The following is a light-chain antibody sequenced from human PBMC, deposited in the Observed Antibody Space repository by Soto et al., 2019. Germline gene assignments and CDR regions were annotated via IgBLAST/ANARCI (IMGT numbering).Light chain of an antibody. Sequence: QSALTQPASVSGSPGQSITISCTGTISDIETYNLVSWYQQYPGKAPKLLIYEDSKRPSGVSDRFSGSKSVNTASLTIYGLQAEDEADYHCCSFAGRNTFVFAAGTKVTVL. CDR3: CSFAGRNTFV. CDR2: EDS. V-gene: IGLV2-23*01. CDR1: ISDIETYNL. J-gene: IGLJ1*01.